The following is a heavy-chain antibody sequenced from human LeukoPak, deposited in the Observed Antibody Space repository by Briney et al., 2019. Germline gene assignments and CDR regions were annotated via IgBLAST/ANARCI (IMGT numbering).Heavy chain of an antibody. CDR2: IKEDGSEK. V-gene: IGHV3-7*01. CDR3: ARDKPAYYGSGSHFDY. D-gene: IGHD3-10*01. J-gene: IGHJ4*02. CDR1: GFIFSDYW. Sequence: GGSLRLSCGASGFIFSDYWMSWVRQAPGKGLAWVANIKEDGSEKYYLNSVKGRFIISRDNAKSLLYLQMDSLRPEDTAVYYCARDKPAYYGSGSHFDYWGQGILVIVSS.